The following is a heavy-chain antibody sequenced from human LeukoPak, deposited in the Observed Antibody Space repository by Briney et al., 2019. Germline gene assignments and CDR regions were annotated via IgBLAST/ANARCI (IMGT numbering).Heavy chain of an antibody. J-gene: IGHJ4*02. D-gene: IGHD6-13*01. V-gene: IGHV3-11*03. Sequence: PGGSLRLSCVVSGIPFSDCYMNWIRQAPGKGLEWISYISSSSSYTDYADSVKGRFTISRDNAQNALFLQMNSLRVEDTAVYYCAAGTAADYWGQGTLVTVSS. CDR3: AAGTAADY. CDR2: ISSSSSYT. CDR1: GIPFSDCY.